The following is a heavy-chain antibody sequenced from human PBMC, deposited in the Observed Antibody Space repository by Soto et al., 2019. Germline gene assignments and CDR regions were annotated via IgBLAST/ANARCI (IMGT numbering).Heavy chain of an antibody. CDR3: ARDKYYSSTSPNWFDP. V-gene: IGHV4-59*01. D-gene: IGHD6-13*01. Sequence: LSLTCTVSGGSISSYYWSWIRQPPGKGLEWIGYIHYSGSTNYNPSLKSRVTISVDTSKNQFSLKLSSVTAADTAVYYCARDKYYSSTSPNWFDPWGQGTLVTVSS. J-gene: IGHJ5*02. CDR1: GGSISSYY. CDR2: IHYSGST.